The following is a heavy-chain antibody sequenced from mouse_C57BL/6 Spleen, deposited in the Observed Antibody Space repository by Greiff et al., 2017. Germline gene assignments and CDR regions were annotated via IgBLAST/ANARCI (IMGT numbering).Heavy chain of an antibody. V-gene: IGHV14-2*01. CDR1: GFNIKDYY. J-gene: IGHJ1*03. Sequence: EVNVVESGAELVKPGASVKLSCTASGFNIKDYYMHWVKQRTEQGLEWIGRIDPEDGETKYAPKFQGKATITADTSSNTAYLQLSSLTSEDTAVYYCASYYYGSSYDWYFDVWGTGTTVTVSS. CDR3: ASYYYGSSYDWYFDV. D-gene: IGHD1-1*01. CDR2: IDPEDGET.